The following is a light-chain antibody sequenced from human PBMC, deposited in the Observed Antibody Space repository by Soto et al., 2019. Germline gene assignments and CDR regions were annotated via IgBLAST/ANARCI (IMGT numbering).Light chain of an antibody. CDR2: AAS. CDR1: QSISNH. J-gene: IGKJ1*01. CDR3: QHYNSYSEA. Sequence: DIHLTQSPSSLSASVEDSVIITCRASQSISNHLNWYQQKPGKAPKLLIFAASSLQSGVPSRFSGSRSGPDFTLTISSLQPDDFATYYCQHYNSYSEAFGQGTKVDIK. V-gene: IGKV1-39*01.